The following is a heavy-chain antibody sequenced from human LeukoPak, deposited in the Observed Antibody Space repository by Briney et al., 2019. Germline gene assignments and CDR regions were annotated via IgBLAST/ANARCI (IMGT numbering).Heavy chain of an antibody. CDR3: ARELNLGGFDY. J-gene: IGHJ4*02. CDR2: ISSNRGST. CDR1: GFTFSSYA. D-gene: IGHD1-14*01. V-gene: IGHV3-64*01. Sequence: GGSLRLSCAASGFTFSSYAMHWVRQAPGKGLEYVSAISSNRGSTYYANSVKGRFTISRDNSKNTLYLQMGSLRAEDMAVYYCARELNLGGFDYWGQGTLVTVSS.